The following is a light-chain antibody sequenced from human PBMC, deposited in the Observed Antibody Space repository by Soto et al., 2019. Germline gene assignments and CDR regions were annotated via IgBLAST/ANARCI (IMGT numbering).Light chain of an antibody. Sequence: DIQMTQSPSSLSASVGDRVTITCRASQGIRNYVDWYQEKPGKVPKLLIYAASTLQSGVPSLFSSSGSGTDFTLTISSLQPEDVATYYCQTYNSAPPPFGQGTKLEIK. CDR3: QTYNSAPPP. CDR2: AAS. J-gene: IGKJ2*01. V-gene: IGKV1-27*01. CDR1: QGIRNY.